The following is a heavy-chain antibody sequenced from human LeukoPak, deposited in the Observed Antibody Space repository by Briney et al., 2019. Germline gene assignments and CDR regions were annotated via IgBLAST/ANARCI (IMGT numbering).Heavy chain of an antibody. CDR1: GFTFSSYA. CDR2: ITSSSSYI. D-gene: IGHD5-18*01. J-gene: IGHJ3*02. CDR3: ARDMRDTTMAHDAFDI. Sequence: GGSLRLSCAASGFTFSSYAMHWVRQAPGKGLEWVSSITSSSSYIFYADSVKGRFTISRDNAKNSLYLQMHSLRAEDTAVYYCARDMRDTTMAHDAFDIWGQGTVVTVSS. V-gene: IGHV3-21*01.